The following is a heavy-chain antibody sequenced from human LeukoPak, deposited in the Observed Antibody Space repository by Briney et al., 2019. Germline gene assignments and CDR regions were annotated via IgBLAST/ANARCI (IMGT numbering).Heavy chain of an antibody. CDR3: ARHSHYDFWSGYFDY. CDR1: GSTFTSYW. V-gene: IGHV5-51*01. J-gene: IGHJ4*02. CDR2: IYPGDSDT. Sequence: GESLQISCQGSGSTFTSYWIGWVRQLPGKGLEWMGIIYPGDSDTIYSPSFQGQVTISADKSISTAYLQWSSLKASDTAMYYCARHSHYDFWSGYFDYWGQGTLVTVSS. D-gene: IGHD3-3*01.